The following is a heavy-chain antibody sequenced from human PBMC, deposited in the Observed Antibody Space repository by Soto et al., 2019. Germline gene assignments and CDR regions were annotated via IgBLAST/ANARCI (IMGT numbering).Heavy chain of an antibody. J-gene: IGHJ5*02. CDR3: AADTSGYYWFDH. CDR2: VYYSGST. V-gene: IGHV4-59*01. Sequence: QVQLQESGPGLVKPSETLSLTCTVSGASITSYYWSWIRQSPGKGLEWIGYVYYSGSTKYNPSLKSRVTISVDTSKNQFSLKLSSVTAADTAVYYCAADTSGYYWFDHWGQGTLVTVSS. D-gene: IGHD3-22*01. CDR1: GASITSYY.